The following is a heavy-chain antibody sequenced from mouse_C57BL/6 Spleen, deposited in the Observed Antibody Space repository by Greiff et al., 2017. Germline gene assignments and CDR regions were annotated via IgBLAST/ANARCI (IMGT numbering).Heavy chain of an antibody. CDR1: GYAFSSSW. J-gene: IGHJ2*01. V-gene: IGHV1-82*01. CDR3: ARVLRNYFDY. Sequence: VQLQESGPELVKPGASVKISCKASGYAFSSSWMNWVKQRPGKGLEWIGRIYPGDGDTNYNGKFKGKATLTADKSSSTAYMQLSSLTSEDSAVYFCARVLRNYFDYWGQGTTLTVSS. CDR2: IYPGDGDT.